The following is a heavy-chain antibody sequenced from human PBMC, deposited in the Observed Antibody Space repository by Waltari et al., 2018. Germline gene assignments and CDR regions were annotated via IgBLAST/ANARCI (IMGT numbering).Heavy chain of an antibody. CDR1: GFTFSDYA. D-gene: IGHD1-1*01. CDR2: ISNSDDTT. V-gene: IGHV3-23*01. CDR3: AKELERKPYYYYGWDV. J-gene: IGHJ6*02. Sequence: EMHLLESGGSLAQPGESLRLSCAASGFTFSDYAMAWVRQAPGKGLGWVSTISNSDDTTYYAESVKGRFTISRDNSKSTLFLQMNSLRADDTAIYYCAKELERKPYYYYGWDVWGQGTTVTVSS.